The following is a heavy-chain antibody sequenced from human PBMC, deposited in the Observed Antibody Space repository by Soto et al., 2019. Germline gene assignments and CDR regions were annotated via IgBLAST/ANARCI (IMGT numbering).Heavy chain of an antibody. CDR2: IYYSGGT. D-gene: IGHD6-13*01. CDR3: ARGAVAGVDYGMDV. J-gene: IGHJ6*02. CDR1: GGSISSGDYY. V-gene: IGHV4-61*08. Sequence: SETLSLTCTVSGGSISSGDYYWSWIRQPPGKGLEWIGYIYYSGGTNYNPSLKSRVTMSRDTSKKQISLKLSSVTAADTAVYYCARGAVAGVDYGMDVWGQGTTVTVSS.